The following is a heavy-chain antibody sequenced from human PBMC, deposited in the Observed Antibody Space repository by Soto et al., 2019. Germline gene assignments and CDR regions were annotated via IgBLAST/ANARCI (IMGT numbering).Heavy chain of an antibody. CDR3: ARGSTVETGNY. J-gene: IGHJ4*02. CDR1: GYTFTSYG. D-gene: IGHD5-18*01. Sequence: QVQLVQSGAEVKKPGASVKVSCKASGYTFTSYGFSWVRQAPGQGLEWMGWISAYNGNTNYAQKLQGRVTLTPDTSTSASYVELRSLRSDYTAVYYCARGSTVETGNYCGQGTLVTVSS. CDR2: ISAYNGNT. V-gene: IGHV1-18*01.